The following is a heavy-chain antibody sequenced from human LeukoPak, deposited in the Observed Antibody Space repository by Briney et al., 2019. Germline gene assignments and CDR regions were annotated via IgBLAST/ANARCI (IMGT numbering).Heavy chain of an antibody. Sequence: ASVKVSCKASGYTFTSYGISWVRQAPGQGLEWMGWISAYNGNTNYAQKLQGRVTMTTDTSTSTAYMELRSLRSDDTAVYCCARYYDFWSGYYDYFDYWGQGTLVTVSS. CDR1: GYTFTSYG. J-gene: IGHJ4*02. D-gene: IGHD3-3*01. CDR2: ISAYNGNT. CDR3: ARYYDFWSGYYDYFDY. V-gene: IGHV1-18*01.